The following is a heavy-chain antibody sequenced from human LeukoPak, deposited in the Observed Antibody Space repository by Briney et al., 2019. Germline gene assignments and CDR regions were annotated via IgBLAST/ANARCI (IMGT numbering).Heavy chain of an antibody. CDR3: AKDMGYYYDSSGYSLPDAFDI. Sequence: SLRLSCAASGFTFDDYAMHWVRQAPGKGLEGVSGISWNSGSIGYADSVKGRFTISRDNAKNSLYLQMNSMRPEDTALYYCAKDMGYYYDSSGYSLPDAFDIWGQGTMVTVSS. D-gene: IGHD3-22*01. CDR2: ISWNSGSI. CDR1: GFTFDDYA. J-gene: IGHJ3*02. V-gene: IGHV3-9*01.